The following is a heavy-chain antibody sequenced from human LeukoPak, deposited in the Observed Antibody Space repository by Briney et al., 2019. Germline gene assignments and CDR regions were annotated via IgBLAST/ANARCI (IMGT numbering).Heavy chain of an antibody. CDR1: GGSFSGYY. D-gene: IGHD5-18*01. Sequence: SETLSLTRAVYGGSFSGYYWSWIRQPPGKGLEWIGEINHSGSTNYNPSLKSRVTISVDTSKNQFSLKLRSVTAADTAVYYCASLDSYEGYYFDYWGQGTLVTVSS. J-gene: IGHJ4*02. V-gene: IGHV4-34*01. CDR2: INHSGST. CDR3: ASLDSYEGYYFDY.